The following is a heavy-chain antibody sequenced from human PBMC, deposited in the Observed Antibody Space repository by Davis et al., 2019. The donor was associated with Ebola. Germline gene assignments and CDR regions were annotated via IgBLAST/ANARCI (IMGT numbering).Heavy chain of an antibody. CDR1: GDSVSSSSTG. D-gene: IGHD5-24*01. V-gene: IGHV6-1*01. J-gene: IGHJ4*02. CDR3: GRGWLQSGIGS. Sequence: HSQTLSLTCDISGDSVSSSSTGWNWIRQSPSRGLEWLGRTFYGSKWNSDYAVPVKSRITINAATSKNQFSLQLNSVTPEDTAVYYCGRGWLQSGIGSWGQGTLVTVSS. CDR2: TFYGSKWNS.